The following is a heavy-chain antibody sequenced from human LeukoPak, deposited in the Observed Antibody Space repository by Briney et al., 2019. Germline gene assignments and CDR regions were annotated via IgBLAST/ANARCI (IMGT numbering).Heavy chain of an antibody. CDR1: GGSISSYY. J-gene: IGHJ4*02. CDR3: ARDSSGQGDY. D-gene: IGHD3-22*01. CDR2: SKNKANNYIT. V-gene: IGHV3-72*01. Sequence: PSETLSLTCTVSGGSISSYYWSWVRQAPGKGLEWVGRSKNKANNYITQYAAFVQGRFTISRDNSKNSLYLQINSLKTEDTAVYYCARDSSGQGDYWGQGTLVTVSS.